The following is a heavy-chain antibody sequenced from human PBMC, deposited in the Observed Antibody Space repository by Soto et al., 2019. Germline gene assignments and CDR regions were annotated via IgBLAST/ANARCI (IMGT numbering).Heavy chain of an antibody. CDR2: ISSSSSDI. V-gene: IGHV3-21*01. CDR1: GFSFSSYT. Sequence: EVQLVESGGGLVEPGGSLRLSCAASGFSFSSYTMNWVRQAPGKGLEWVSCISSSSSDIHYADSVKGRLTISRDNAENSLYLQMNSLRDDDTAVYYCARDGGGYATGLFGNWGQGTLVTVSS. CDR3: ARDGGGYATGLFGN. J-gene: IGHJ4*02. D-gene: IGHD3-10*02.